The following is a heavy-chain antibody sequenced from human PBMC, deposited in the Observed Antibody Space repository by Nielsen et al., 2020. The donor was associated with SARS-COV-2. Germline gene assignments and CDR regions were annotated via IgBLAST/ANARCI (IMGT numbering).Heavy chain of an antibody. D-gene: IGHD3-3*01. CDR2: LNWNGGGT. J-gene: IGHJ6*02. CDR3: AGRFLEWLGDYGMDV. Sequence: GGSLRLSCAASGFTFDDYGMSWVRQAPGKGLEWVSGLNWNGGGTGYADSVKGRFTISRDNAKNTLYLQMNSLRAEDTAVYYCAGRFLEWLGDYGMDVWGQGTTVTVSS. V-gene: IGHV3-20*04. CDR1: GFTFDDYG.